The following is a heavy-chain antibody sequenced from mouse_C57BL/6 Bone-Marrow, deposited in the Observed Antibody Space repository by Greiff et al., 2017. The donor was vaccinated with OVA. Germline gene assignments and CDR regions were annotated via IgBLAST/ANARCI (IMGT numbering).Heavy chain of an antibody. D-gene: IGHD1-1*01. V-gene: IGHV1-52*01. CDR1: GYTFTSYW. CDR2: IDPSDSET. CDR3: ARSHYGSFAY. Sequence: QVQLQQPGAELVRPGSSVELSCKASGYTFTSYWMHWVKQRPIQGLEWIGNIDPSDSETHYNQKFKDKATLTVDKSSSTAYMQLSSLTSEDSAVYYCARSHYGSFAYWGQGTLVTVSA. J-gene: IGHJ3*01.